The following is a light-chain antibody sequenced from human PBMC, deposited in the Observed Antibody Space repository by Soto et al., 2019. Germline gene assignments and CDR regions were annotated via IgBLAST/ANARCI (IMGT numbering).Light chain of an antibody. CDR2: DTS. V-gene: IGKV1-5*01. CDR1: QSISSW. Sequence: DIQMTQSPSTLSASVGDRVTITCRASQSISSWLAWYQRKPGKAPKLLIYDTSSLESGVPSRFSVSGSGTEFTLTVSSLQPNDFATYYCQQYNSYSLTFGQGTKVEIK. CDR3: QQYNSYSLT. J-gene: IGKJ1*01.